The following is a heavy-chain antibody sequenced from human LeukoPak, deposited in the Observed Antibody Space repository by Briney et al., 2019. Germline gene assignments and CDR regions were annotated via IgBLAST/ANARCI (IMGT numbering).Heavy chain of an antibody. D-gene: IGHD3-22*01. CDR2: INSSSGTI. V-gene: IGHV3-48*04. CDR1: GFPFIEYS. Sequence: GGSLRLSCTASGFPFIEYSMSWVHQAPGKGLEWVPYINSSSGTIIYADSVKGRFTISRDNAKNSLYLQMNSLRAEDTAVYYCAKEGDNTGYRYFDDWGQGTLVTVSS. CDR3: AKEGDNTGYRYFDD. J-gene: IGHJ4*02.